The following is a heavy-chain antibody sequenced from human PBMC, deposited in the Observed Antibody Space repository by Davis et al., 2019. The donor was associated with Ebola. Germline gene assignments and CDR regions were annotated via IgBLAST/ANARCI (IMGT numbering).Heavy chain of an antibody. CDR1: GFAFNTYA. J-gene: IGHJ4*02. CDR3: ARDFAGGGYGPFDY. CDR2: TSFDGSDK. V-gene: IGHV3-30*04. D-gene: IGHD3-16*01. Sequence: GESLKISCAASGFAFNTYAMHWVRQAPGKGLEWVALTSFDGSDKFYADSVKGRFNVSRDNSKNTLFLQMSSLGPEDTAVYYCARDFAGGGYGPFDYWGQGTLVTVSS.